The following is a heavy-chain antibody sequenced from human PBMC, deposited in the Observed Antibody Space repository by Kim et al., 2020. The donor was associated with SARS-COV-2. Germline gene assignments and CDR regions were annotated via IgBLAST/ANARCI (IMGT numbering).Heavy chain of an antibody. Sequence: LTSRVTISLETSKNQFSLKLSSVTAADTAGYYCARDLSAYCGGDCEIFDYWGQGTLVTVSS. D-gene: IGHD2-21*02. CDR3: ARDLSAYCGGDCEIFDY. V-gene: IGHV4-30-2*04. J-gene: IGHJ4*02.